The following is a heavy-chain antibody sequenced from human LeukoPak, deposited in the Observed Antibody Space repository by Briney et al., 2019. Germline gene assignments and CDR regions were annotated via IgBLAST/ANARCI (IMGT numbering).Heavy chain of an antibody. D-gene: IGHD3-22*01. CDR3: ARGPPYYYDSSGYYRFDY. J-gene: IGHJ4*02. CDR2: IIPIFGTA. Sequence: SVKVSCKASGGTFSSYAISWVRQAPGQGLEWMGGIIPIFGTANYAQKFQGRVTITADESTSTAYMELSSLRSEDTAVYYCARGPPYYYDSSGYYRFDYWGQGILVTVSA. V-gene: IGHV1-69*01. CDR1: GGTFSSYA.